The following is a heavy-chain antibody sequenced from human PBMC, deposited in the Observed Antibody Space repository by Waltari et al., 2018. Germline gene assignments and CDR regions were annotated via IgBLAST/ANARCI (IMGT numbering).Heavy chain of an antibody. CDR3: TTGHCGSDCYIYFY. D-gene: IGHD2-21*02. CDR2: IRDKANNYAT. Sequence: EVQLVQSGGGLVTPGGSLKLAVSVSGFTFSGSSVHGVRQASGKGLEWVGRIRDKANNYATEYGASVKGRFTFSRDDSKNTAYLQMNSLKTEDTAVYYCTTGHCGSDCYIYFYWGLGTLVTVSS. CDR1: GFTFSGSS. J-gene: IGHJ4*02. V-gene: IGHV3-73*01.